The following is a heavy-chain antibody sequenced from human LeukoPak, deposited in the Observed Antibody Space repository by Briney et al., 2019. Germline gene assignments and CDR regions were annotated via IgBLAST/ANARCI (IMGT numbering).Heavy chain of an antibody. J-gene: IGHJ4*02. CDR3: ARGNSGGSHNFDY. D-gene: IGHD2-15*01. CDR2: ISGSGGST. V-gene: IGHV3-23*01. Sequence: GGSLRLSCVVSGFTFSSYAMSWVRQAPGKGLEWVSGISGSGGSTYYADSVKGRFTISRDNAKNSLYLQMNSLRAEDTALYYCARGNSGGSHNFDYWGQGTLVTVSS. CDR1: GFTFSSYA.